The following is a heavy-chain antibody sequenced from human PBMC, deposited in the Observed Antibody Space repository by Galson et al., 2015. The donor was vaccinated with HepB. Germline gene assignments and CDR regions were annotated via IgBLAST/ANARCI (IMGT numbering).Heavy chain of an antibody. CDR3: ARDKRSSGWYFGVDY. V-gene: IGHV3-30*04. CDR2: ISYDGSNK. D-gene: IGHD6-19*01. CDR1: GFTFSSYA. J-gene: IGHJ4*02. Sequence: SLRLSCAASGFTFSSYAMHWVRQAPGKGLEWVAVISYDGSNKYYADSVKGRFTISRDDSKNTLYLQMNSLRAEDTAVYYCARDKRSSGWYFGVDYWGQGTLVTVSS.